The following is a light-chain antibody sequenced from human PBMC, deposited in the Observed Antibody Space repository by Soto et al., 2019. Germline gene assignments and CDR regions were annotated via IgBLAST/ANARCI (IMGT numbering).Light chain of an antibody. CDR2: AAS. V-gene: IGKV1-5*01. CDR1: QSINRW. J-gene: IGKJ1*01. CDR3: QQHKSYPWT. Sequence: DIQMTLSPSTLSASVGDRVTITCRASQSINRWLAWCQQKPGKAPKLLISAASSLESGVPSRFSGSGSGTEFTLTISSLQPDDFATYFCQQHKSYPWTFGKGTKVEIK.